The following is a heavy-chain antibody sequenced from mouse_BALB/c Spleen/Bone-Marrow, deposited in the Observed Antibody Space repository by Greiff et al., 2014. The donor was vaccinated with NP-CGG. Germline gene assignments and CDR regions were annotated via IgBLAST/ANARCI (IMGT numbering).Heavy chain of an antibody. CDR1: GYTFTDYN. Sequence: EVQLVESGPELVKPGASVKISCKASGYTFTDYNMHWVKQSHGKSLEWIVYIYPHNGGNGYNQKFKNKATLTVGSSSSTAYMELRSLTSEDSAVYYCARSRGTTATTYYFDYWGQGTTLTVSS. V-gene: IGHV1S29*02. CDR2: IYPHNGGN. J-gene: IGHJ2*01. D-gene: IGHD1-2*01. CDR3: ARSRGTTATTYYFDY.